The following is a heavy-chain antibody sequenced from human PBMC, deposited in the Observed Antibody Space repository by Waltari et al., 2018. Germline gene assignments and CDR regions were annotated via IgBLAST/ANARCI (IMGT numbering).Heavy chain of an antibody. CDR2: IIPIFGTA. D-gene: IGHD6-19*01. CDR1: GGTFSSYA. Sequence: QVQLVQSGAEVKKPGSSVKVSCKASGGTFSSYAISWVRQAPGQGLEWMGGIIPIFGTANYAQKFQGRVTITTDESTSTAYMELSSLRSEDTAVYYCARSRPLAGRNYYYYYGMDVWGQGTTVTVSS. V-gene: IGHV1-69*05. CDR3: ARSRPLAGRNYYYYYGMDV. J-gene: IGHJ6*02.